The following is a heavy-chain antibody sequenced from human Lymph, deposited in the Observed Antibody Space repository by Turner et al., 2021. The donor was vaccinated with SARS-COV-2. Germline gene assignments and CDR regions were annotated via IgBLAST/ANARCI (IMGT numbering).Heavy chain of an antibody. V-gene: IGHV4-39*01. CDR2: IYYSGST. J-gene: IGHJ4*02. CDR1: GCSISSRSYY. CDR3: ANNLYCGGDCYYIDY. Sequence: QLQLQESGPGLVKPSETLSLTCTVPGCSISSRSYYWGWIRQPPGKGLEWIGSIYYSGSTYYNPSLKSRVTISVDTSKNQFSLMLSSVTAADTAVYYCANNLYCGGDCYYIDYWGQGTLVTVSS. D-gene: IGHD2-21*02.